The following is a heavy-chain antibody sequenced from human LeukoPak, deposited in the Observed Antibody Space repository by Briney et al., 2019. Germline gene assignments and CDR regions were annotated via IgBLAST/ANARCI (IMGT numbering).Heavy chain of an antibody. V-gene: IGHV1-18*01. CDR3: ARDLEYYYDSSGYSPSCALDI. CDR2: ISAYNGNT. Sequence: WASVKVSCKASGYTFTSYGISWVRQAPGQGLEWMGWISAYNGNTNYAQKLQGRVTMTTDTSTSTAYMELRSLRSDDTAVYYCARDLEYYYDSSGYSPSCALDIWGQGTMVTVSS. D-gene: IGHD3-22*01. CDR1: GYTFTSYG. J-gene: IGHJ3*02.